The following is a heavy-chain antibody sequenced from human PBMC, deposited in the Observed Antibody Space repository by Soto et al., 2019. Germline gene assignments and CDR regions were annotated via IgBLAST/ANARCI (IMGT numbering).Heavy chain of an antibody. CDR3: AKFRGRIAAAGTGYYYYGMDV. CDR1: GFTFSSYA. D-gene: IGHD6-13*01. CDR2: ISGSGGST. V-gene: IGHV3-23*01. Sequence: GESLKISCAASGFTFSSYAMSWVRQAPGKGLEWVSAISGSGGSTYYADSVKGRFTISRDNSKNTLYLQMNSLRAEDTAVYYCAKFRGRIAAAGTGYYYYGMDVWGQGTTVTVSS. J-gene: IGHJ6*02.